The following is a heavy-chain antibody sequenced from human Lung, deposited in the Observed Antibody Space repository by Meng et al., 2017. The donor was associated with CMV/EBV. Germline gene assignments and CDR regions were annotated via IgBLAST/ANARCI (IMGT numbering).Heavy chain of an antibody. CDR1: ARSFSTHT. V-gene: IGHV1-18*01. CDR2: LGAHDGDK. Sequence: QVQWGELGAGVTKPGFSVKVACKTAARSFSTHTFSWVRQAPGQGLEWVAGLGAHDGDKSHAPRFQGRVTVTADRPTATAYMELRNLRSDDTGVYYCAKGTPGRRYAENWGQGTLVTVSS. CDR3: AKGTPGRRYAEN. J-gene: IGHJ4*02. D-gene: IGHD3-10*01.